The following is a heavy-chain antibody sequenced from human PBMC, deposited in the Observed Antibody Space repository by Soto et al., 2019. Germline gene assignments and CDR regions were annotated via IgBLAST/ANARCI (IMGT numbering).Heavy chain of an antibody. CDR2: IAGSGFT. CDR1: GFTFSSSN. Sequence: EVQLVESGGGLVKPGGSLRLSCAASGFTFSSSNMNWVRQAPGKGLEWVSSIAGSGFTYYADSVRGRFTISRDNAKTSLYLQMNSLRADDTAVYYCSRDPAPWDYWGQGTLVTVSS. J-gene: IGHJ4*02. V-gene: IGHV3-21*01. CDR3: SRDPAPWDY.